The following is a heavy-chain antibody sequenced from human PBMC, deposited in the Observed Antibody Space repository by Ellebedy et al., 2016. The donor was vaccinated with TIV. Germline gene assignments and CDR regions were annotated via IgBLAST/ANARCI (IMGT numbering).Heavy chain of an antibody. D-gene: IGHD3-22*01. CDR2: INSDGTSL. J-gene: IGHJ4*02. CDR3: ARAVWYYYDSSGSGY. V-gene: IGHV3-74*01. CDR1: GFTFSSYW. Sequence: GGSLRLXXAASGFTFSSYWMHWVRQVPGKGLVWVSRINSDGTSLSYADSVQGRFTISRDNAKNTLYLQMNSLRAEDSAVYYCARAVWYYYDSSGSGYWGQGTLVTVSS.